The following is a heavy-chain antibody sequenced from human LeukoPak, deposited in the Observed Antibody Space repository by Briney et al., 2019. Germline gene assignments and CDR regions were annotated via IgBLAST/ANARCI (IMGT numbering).Heavy chain of an antibody. Sequence: SETLSLTCTVSGGSMTSGDYCWGWIRQSPGTGLQWIGTSYQGASLKSRVTISLDTSKNQFSLRLTSVTAADTAVYYCARLLAAAGTGYGMDVWGQGTTVTVSS. CDR3: ARLLAAAGTGYGMDV. CDR1: GGSMTSGDYC. V-gene: IGHV4-61*05. D-gene: IGHD6-13*01. CDR2: S. J-gene: IGHJ6*02.